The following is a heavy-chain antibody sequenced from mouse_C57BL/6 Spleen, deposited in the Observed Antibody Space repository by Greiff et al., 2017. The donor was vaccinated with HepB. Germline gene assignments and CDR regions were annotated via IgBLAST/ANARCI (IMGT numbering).Heavy chain of an antibody. V-gene: IGHV1-55*01. CDR2: IYPGSGST. D-gene: IGHD1-1*01. J-gene: IGHJ3*01. CDR1: GYTFTSYW. Sequence: QVQLQQPGAELVKPGASVKMSCKASGYTFTSYWMTWVKQRPGQGLEWIGDIYPGSGSTNYNEKFKSKATLTVDTSSSTAYMQLSSLTSEDSAVYYCARSGTTVVAKDWGQGTLVTVSA. CDR3: ARSGTTVVAKD.